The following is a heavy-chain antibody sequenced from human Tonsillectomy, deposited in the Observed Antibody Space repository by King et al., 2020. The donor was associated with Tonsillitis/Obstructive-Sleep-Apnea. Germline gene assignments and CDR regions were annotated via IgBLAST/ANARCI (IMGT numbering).Heavy chain of an antibody. CDR2: ISCNGGTI. CDR1: GFTFDDYA. D-gene: IGHD2-2*01. CDR3: AKVEREYCSTTSCQFDD. V-gene: IGHV3-9*01. Sequence: QLVQSGGGLVQPGRSLRLSCAASGFTFDDYAMHWVRQPPGKGLEWVSGISCNGGTIIYADSVKGRFTISRDNAKNSLYLQMNSLGPEDTAFYYCAKVEREYCSTTSCQFDDWGQGTLVTVPS. J-gene: IGHJ4*02.